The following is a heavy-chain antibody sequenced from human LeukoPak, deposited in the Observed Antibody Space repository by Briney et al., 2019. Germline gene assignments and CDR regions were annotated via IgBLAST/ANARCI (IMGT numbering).Heavy chain of an antibody. D-gene: IGHD1-26*01. Sequence: PSETLSLTCTVSGGSISSYYWSWIRQPPGKGLEWIGYIYYSGSTNYNPSLKSRVTMSVDTSKNQFSLKLSSVTAADTAVYYCAREYSGSYSDYFDYWGQGTLVTVSS. J-gene: IGHJ4*02. V-gene: IGHV4-59*12. CDR1: GGSISSYY. CDR2: IYYSGST. CDR3: AREYSGSYSDYFDY.